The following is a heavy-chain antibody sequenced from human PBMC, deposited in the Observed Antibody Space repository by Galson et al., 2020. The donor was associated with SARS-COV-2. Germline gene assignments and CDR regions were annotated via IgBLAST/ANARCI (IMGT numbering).Heavy chain of an antibody. J-gene: IGHJ6*02. CDR1: GYTFTSYG. Sequence: ASVKVSCKASGYTFTSYGISRVRQAPGQGLEWMGWISAYNGNTNYAQKLQGRVTMTTDTSTSTAYMELRSLRSDDTAVYYCARDTVDPPWFGELLEALDQNYYYYGMDVWGQGTTVTVSS. D-gene: IGHD3-10*01. V-gene: IGHV1-18*01. CDR3: ARDTVDPPWFGELLEALDQNYYYYGMDV. CDR2: ISAYNGNT.